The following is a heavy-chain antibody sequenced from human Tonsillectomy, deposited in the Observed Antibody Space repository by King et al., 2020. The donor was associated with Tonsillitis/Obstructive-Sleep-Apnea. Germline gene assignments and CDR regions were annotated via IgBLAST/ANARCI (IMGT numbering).Heavy chain of an antibody. CDR2: ISDGGSYT. CDR1: GFTFSSSV. CDR3: ATNLRGESGAFDI. J-gene: IGHJ3*02. Sequence: VQLVESGGGLVQPGGSLRLSCAASGFTFSSSVMTWVRQAPGKGLEWVSAISDGGSYTYFADSVKGRFTISRDNSKNPLYLQMNSLRAEDTAVYYCATNLRGESGAFDIWGQGTLVTVSS. V-gene: IGHV3-23*04. D-gene: IGHD1-7*01.